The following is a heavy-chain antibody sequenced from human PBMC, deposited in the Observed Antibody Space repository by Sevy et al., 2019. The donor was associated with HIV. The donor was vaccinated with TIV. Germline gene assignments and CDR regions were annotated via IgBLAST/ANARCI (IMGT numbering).Heavy chain of an antibody. CDR1: GFTFSSYA. D-gene: IGHD2-2*02. CDR2: ISYDGSNK. CDR3: ARDAGLYCSSTSCYRESLDYYGMDV. V-gene: IGHV3-30*04. J-gene: IGHJ6*02. Sequence: GGSLRLSCAASGFTFSSYAMHWVRQAPGKGLEWVAVISYDGSNKYYADSVKGRFTISRDNSKNTLYLQMNSLRAEDTAVYYWARDAGLYCSSTSCYRESLDYYGMDVWGQGTTVTVSS.